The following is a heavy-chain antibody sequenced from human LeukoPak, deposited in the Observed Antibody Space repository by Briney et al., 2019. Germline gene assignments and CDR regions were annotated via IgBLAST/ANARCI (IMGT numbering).Heavy chain of an antibody. J-gene: IGHJ4*02. V-gene: IGHV3-7*01. CDR1: GFTFSGSW. CDR2: IGEDGTEK. CDR3: ARDIVVVPATFDY. Sequence: GGSLRLSCTASGFTFSGSWMTWVRQTPGKGLEWVANIGEDGTEKNYVDSVKGRFTISRDNAKNSLYLQMNSLRAEDTAMYYCARDIVVVPATFDYWGQGTLVSVSS. D-gene: IGHD2-2*01.